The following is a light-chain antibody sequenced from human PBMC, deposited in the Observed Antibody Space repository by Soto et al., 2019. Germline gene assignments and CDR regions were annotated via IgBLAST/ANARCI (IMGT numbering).Light chain of an antibody. CDR1: QSVGSDY. J-gene: IGKJ5*01. CDR2: GAS. V-gene: IGKV3-20*01. CDR3: QQCGSSST. Sequence: EILLTQSPGTLSLSPGERATLTCRASQSVGSDYVAWYQQKPGHAPRLLMYGASSRATGIPDSFSGSASGTDFPLTISRLPPEDSAVYYCQQCGSSSTFGQGTRLEIK.